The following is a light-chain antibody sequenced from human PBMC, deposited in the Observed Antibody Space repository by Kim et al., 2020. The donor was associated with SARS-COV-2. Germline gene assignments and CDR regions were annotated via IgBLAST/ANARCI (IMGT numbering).Light chain of an antibody. J-gene: IGKJ2*01. CDR3: QQFGGSPPYA. Sequence: EIVLTQSPDTLSLSPEQRDTLSCRASQNVGGNFLAWYQQRLGQAPRLLIYGASNRDTGVPDRFSGRGSGTDFTLTITRLEPEDFAVYFCQQFGGSPPYAFGQGTKLEI. CDR1: QNVGGNF. CDR2: GAS. V-gene: IGKV3-20*01.